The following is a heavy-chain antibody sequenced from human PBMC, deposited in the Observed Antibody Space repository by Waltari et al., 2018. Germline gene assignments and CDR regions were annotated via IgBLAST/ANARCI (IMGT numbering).Heavy chain of an antibody. CDR2: IYHSGTT. CDR3: ARGVYYDFWGAFSRGLDY. Sequence: QVQLQESGPGLVKPSETLSLTCSVSGYSVSSNYYWGWIRQPPGKGLAWIGSIYHSGTTYYNPSLKSRVTISVDTSKNQFSLKLTSVTATDTAVYYCARGVYYDFWGAFSRGLDYWGQGALVTVSS. D-gene: IGHD3-3*01. V-gene: IGHV4-38-2*02. CDR1: GYSVSSNYY. J-gene: IGHJ4*02.